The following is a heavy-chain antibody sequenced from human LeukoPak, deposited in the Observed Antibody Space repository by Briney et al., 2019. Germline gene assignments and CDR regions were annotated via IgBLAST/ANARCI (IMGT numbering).Heavy chain of an antibody. V-gene: IGHV4-59*08. J-gene: IGHJ4*01. CDR3: ARLAVRSYDSSGYFDS. Sequence: SETLSLTCTVSGGSISSHYWTWIRQSPGKGLEWIGYVDYAGITNYKSSLQSRVTISADTSKNEFSLRLTSVTAADTAVYFCARLAVRSYDSSGYFDSWGHGTLVTVFS. CDR1: GGSISSHY. D-gene: IGHD3-22*01. CDR2: VDYAGIT.